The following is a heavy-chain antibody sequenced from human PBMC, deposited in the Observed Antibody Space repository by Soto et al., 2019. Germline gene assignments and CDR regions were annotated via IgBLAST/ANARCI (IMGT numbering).Heavy chain of an antibody. V-gene: IGHV1-18*01. D-gene: IGHD3-3*01. CDR3: ARDFGYYDFWSGSPVQD. Sequence: QVQLVQSGAEVKKPGASVKVSCKASGYTFTSYGIIWVRQAPGQGLEWMGWISAYNGNTNYAQKLQGRVTMTTDTSTSTAYMELRSLRSDDTAVYYCARDFGYYDFWSGSPVQDWGQGTLVIVSS. J-gene: IGHJ1*01. CDR1: GYTFTSYG. CDR2: ISAYNGNT.